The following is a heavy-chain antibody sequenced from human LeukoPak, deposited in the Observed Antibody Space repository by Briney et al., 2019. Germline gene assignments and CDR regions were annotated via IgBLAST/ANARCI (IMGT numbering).Heavy chain of an antibody. D-gene: IGHD2-2*01. Sequence: PSETLSLTCAVSGGSISSSNWWSWVRQPPGKGLEWIGEIYHSGSTNYNPSLKSRVTISVDKSKNQFSLKLSSVTAADTAVYYCARLGYCSSTSCSLDYYYGMDVWGQGTTVTVSS. CDR3: ARLGYCSSTSCSLDYYYGMDV. CDR2: IYHSGST. V-gene: IGHV4-4*02. J-gene: IGHJ6*02. CDR1: GGSISSSNW.